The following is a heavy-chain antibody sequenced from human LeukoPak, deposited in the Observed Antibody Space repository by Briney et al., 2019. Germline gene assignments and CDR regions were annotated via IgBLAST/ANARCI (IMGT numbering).Heavy chain of an antibody. CDR2: IYYSGST. CDR1: GGSISSGDYH. D-gene: IGHD1-1*01. Sequence: PSETLSLTCTVSGGSISSGDYHWSWIRQPPGKGLEWIGYIYYSGSTYYNPSLKSRVTISVDTSKIQFSLKLSSVAAADTAVYYCARRVARTGIYAFDIWGQGTMVTVSS. CDR3: ARRVARTGIYAFDI. V-gene: IGHV4-30-4*02. J-gene: IGHJ3*02.